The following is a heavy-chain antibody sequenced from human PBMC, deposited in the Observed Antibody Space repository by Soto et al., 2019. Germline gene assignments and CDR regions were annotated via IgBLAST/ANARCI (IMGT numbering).Heavy chain of an antibody. V-gene: IGHV3-23*01. CDR2: IRYSCDST. CDR3: AKDPWGQQLEPPDY. Sequence: GGSLRLSCAASGFTLSSYAMSWVRQATAQGLECVSAIRYSCDSTYYADFVRCRFTISRDNSKNTLYMQMNSLRAEDTAVYYCAKDPWGQQLEPPDYWGQGTLVTVAS. D-gene: IGHD6-13*01. CDR1: GFTLSSYA. J-gene: IGHJ4*02.